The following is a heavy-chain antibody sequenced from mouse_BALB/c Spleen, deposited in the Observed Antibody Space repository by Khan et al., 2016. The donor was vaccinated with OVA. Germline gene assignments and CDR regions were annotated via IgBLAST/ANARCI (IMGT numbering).Heavy chain of an antibody. V-gene: IGHV9-3-1*01. J-gene: IGHJ4*01. D-gene: IGHD1-1*01. CDR3: ARRGIYYCGSSQISSYYYAIDY. CDR2: INTYTGEP. CDR1: GYTFTNYG. Sequence: QVQLQQSGPELKKPGETVKISCKASGYTFTNYGMNWVKQAPGKGLKWMGWINTYTGEPTYADDFKGRFAFSLETSASTAYLQINNLKNEDTATYFCARRGIYYCGSSQISSYYYAIDYWGQGTSVTVSS.